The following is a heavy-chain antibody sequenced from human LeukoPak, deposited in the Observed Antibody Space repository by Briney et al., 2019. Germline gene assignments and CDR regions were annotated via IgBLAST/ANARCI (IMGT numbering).Heavy chain of an antibody. CDR3: AKDASGPSYWYFDH. D-gene: IGHD6-19*01. CDR1: GLTFDDYA. CDR2: ISWKSGSI. J-gene: IGHJ2*01. Sequence: GGSLRLSCAASGLTFDDYAMHWVRQAPGKGLEWVSGISWKSGSIGYADSVKGRFTISRDNAKNSLYLQMNSLRVEDTALYYCAKDASGPSYWYFDHWGRGTLVTVSS. V-gene: IGHV3-9*01.